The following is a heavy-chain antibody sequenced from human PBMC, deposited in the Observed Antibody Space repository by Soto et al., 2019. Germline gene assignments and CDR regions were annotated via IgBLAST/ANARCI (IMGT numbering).Heavy chain of an antibody. Sequence: SETLSLTCTVSGGSISSGGYYWSWIRQHPGKGLEWIGYIYYSGSTYYNPSLKSRVTISVDTSKNQFSLKLSSVTAADTAVYYCARGGRLNYYDSSGYYGFSDYWGQGTLVTVSS. D-gene: IGHD3-22*01. V-gene: IGHV4-31*03. CDR3: ARGGRLNYYDSSGYYGFSDY. CDR1: GGSISSGGYY. CDR2: IYYSGST. J-gene: IGHJ4*02.